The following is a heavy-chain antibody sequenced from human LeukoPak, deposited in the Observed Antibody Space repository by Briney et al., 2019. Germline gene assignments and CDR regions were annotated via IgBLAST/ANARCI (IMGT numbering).Heavy chain of an antibody. D-gene: IGHD3-22*01. J-gene: IGHJ6*03. CDR2: IYYSGRT. CDR1: GGSFSGYY. V-gene: IGHV4-59*01. Sequence: TSETLSLTCAVYGGSFSGYYWSWIRQPPGKGLEWIGYIYYSGRTNYNLSLKSRVTISVDTSKNQFSLKLSSVTAADTAVYYCARAGYYYDSSGYYSYYYYYYMDVWGKGTTVTVSS. CDR3: ARAGYYYDSSGYYSYYYYYYMDV.